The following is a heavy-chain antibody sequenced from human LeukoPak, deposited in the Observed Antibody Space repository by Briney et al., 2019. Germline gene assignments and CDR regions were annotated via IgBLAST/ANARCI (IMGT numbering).Heavy chain of an antibody. D-gene: IGHD5-12*01. CDR3: AREVDIVATGPGWFDP. J-gene: IGHJ5*02. Sequence: ASVKVSCKASGGTFSSYAISWVRQAPGQGLEWMGRIIPIFGTANYAQKFQGRVTINTDESTSTAYMELSSLRSEDTAVYYCAREVDIVATGPGWFDPWGQGTLVTVSS. CDR1: GGTFSSYA. V-gene: IGHV1-69*05. CDR2: IIPIFGTA.